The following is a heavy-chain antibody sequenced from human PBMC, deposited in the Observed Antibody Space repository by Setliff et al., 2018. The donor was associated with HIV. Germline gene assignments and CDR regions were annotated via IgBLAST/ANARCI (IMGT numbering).Heavy chain of an antibody. Sequence: PGESLKISCKGSGYSFTSYWISWVRQVPGQGLEWMGRIDPSNSNTNYSPSFQGHVTISADKSISTAYLQWSSLKASDTAMYYCARGFYGDYYFDYWGQGTLVTVSS. CDR1: GYSFTSYW. V-gene: IGHV5-10-1*01. J-gene: IGHJ4*02. CDR2: IDPSNSNT. CDR3: ARGFYGDYYFDY. D-gene: IGHD4-17*01.